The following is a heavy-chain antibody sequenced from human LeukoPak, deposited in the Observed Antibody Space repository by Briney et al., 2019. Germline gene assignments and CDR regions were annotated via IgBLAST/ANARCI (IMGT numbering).Heavy chain of an antibody. J-gene: IGHJ6*02. D-gene: IGHD3-10*01. Sequence: SQTLSLTCAISGDSVSSNSAAWNWIRQSPSRGLEWLGRTYYRSKWYNDYAVSVKSRITINPDTSKNQFSLQLNSVTPEDTAVYYCARDAPLARRFGEFAYYYYGMDVWGQGTTVTVSS. V-gene: IGHV6-1*01. CDR2: TYYRSKWYN. CDR3: ARDAPLARRFGEFAYYYYGMDV. CDR1: GDSVSSNSAA.